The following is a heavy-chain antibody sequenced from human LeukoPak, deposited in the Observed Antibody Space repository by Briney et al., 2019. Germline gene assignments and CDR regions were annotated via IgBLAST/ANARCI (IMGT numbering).Heavy chain of an antibody. CDR1: GLFVSDSY. D-gene: IGHD3-3*01. CDR3: AKLWGWRTHIDS. Sequence: GGSLRLSCTASGLFVSDSYMTWVRQAPGKGLEWVSIIYAGGSTYYTDSVKGGFTISRDNSNNTVYLQMNSLKIEDTDVYYCAKLWGWRTHIDSWGQGTVVTVSS. J-gene: IGHJ4*02. CDR2: IYAGGST. V-gene: IGHV3-66*02.